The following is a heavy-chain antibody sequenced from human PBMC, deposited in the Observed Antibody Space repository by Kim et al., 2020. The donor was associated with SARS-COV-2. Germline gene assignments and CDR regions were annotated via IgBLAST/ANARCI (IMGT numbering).Heavy chain of an antibody. CDR3: ARAIAAAGMVFDY. V-gene: IGHV3-66*01. D-gene: IGHD6-13*01. Sequence: YADTVKGRFTISSDNSKNTLYLQMNSLRAEDTAVYYCARAIAAAGMVFDYWGQGTLVTVSS. J-gene: IGHJ4*02.